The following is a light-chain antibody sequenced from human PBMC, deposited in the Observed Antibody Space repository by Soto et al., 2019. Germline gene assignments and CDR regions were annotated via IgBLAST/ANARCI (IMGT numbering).Light chain of an antibody. CDR2: DVS. J-gene: IGLJ2*01. CDR3: SSYTSSSTVV. Sequence: QSVLTQPASVSGAPGQSITISCTGTSSDVGGYNYVSWYQQHPAKAPKLMIYDVSNRPSGVSNRFSGSKSGNTASLTISGLQAEDEADYYCSSYTSSSTVVFGGGTQLTVL. V-gene: IGLV2-14*01. CDR1: SSDVGGYNY.